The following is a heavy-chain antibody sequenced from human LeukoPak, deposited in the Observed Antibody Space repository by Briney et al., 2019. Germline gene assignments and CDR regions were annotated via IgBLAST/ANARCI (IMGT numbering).Heavy chain of an antibody. CDR3: ARALPSMIVRDGYFDY. D-gene: IGHD3-22*01. J-gene: IGHJ4*02. CDR1: GGSISSGDYY. V-gene: IGHV4-30-4*08. Sequence: SETLSLTCTVSGGSISSGDYYWSWIRQPPGKGLEWIGYNYYSGSTYYNPSLKSRVTISVDTSKNQFSLKLSSVTAADTAVYYCARALPSMIVRDGYFDYWGQGTLVTVSS. CDR2: NYYSGST.